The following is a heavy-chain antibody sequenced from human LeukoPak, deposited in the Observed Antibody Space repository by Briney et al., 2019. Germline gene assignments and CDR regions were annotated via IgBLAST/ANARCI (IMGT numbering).Heavy chain of an antibody. CDR1: GLTFNSDA. D-gene: IGHD2-2*01. V-gene: IGHV3-23*01. CDR3: AKGAGYCSSISCSGYSGYDFRFDQ. Sequence: PGGSLRLSCAASGLTFNSDAMSWVRQAPGKGLEWVSIISRSGDITYYADSVKGQFTISRDNSKSTLYLQMNSLRADDTALYYCAKGAGYCSSISCSGYSGYDFRFDQWGQGTLVTVSS. CDR2: ISRSGDIT. J-gene: IGHJ4*02.